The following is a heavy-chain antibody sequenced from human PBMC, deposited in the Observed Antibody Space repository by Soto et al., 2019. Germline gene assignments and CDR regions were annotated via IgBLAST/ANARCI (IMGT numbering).Heavy chain of an antibody. CDR3: ARDRVTMIVVNGMDV. CDR2: INSDGSST. D-gene: IGHD3-22*01. J-gene: IGHJ6*02. CDR1: GFTFSSYW. V-gene: IGHV3-74*01. Sequence: EVQLVESGGGLVQPGGSLRLSCAASGFTFSSYWMHWVRQAPGKGLVWVSRINSDGSSTRYADSVKGRFTISRDNAKNTLYLQMNSRRAEARAVYYCARDRVTMIVVNGMDVWGQGTTVTVSS.